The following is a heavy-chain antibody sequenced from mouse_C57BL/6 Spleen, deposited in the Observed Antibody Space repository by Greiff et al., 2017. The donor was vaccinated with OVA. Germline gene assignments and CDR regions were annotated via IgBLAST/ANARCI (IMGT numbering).Heavy chain of an antibody. V-gene: IGHV5-16*01. CDR3: GREASGYYYAMDY. CDR1: GFTFSDYY. Sequence: EVQLQQSEGGLVQPGSSMKLSCTASGFTFSDYYMAWVRQVPEKGLEWVANINYDGSSTYYLDSLKNRFIISRDNAKNILDLQKSSLKSEDTATYYCGREASGYYYAMDYWGQGTSVTVSS. CDR2: INYDGSST. D-gene: IGHD3-1*01. J-gene: IGHJ4*01.